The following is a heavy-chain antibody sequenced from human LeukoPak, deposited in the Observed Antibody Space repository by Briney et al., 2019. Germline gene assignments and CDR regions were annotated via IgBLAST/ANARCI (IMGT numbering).Heavy chain of an antibody. V-gene: IGHV3-21*01. Sequence: GGSLRLSCAASGFTFSSYSMNWVRQAPGKGLEWVSSISSSSSYIYYADSVKGRFTISRDNAKNSLYLQMNSLRDEDTAVYYCARGAAANRDPWGQGTLVTVFS. CDR1: GFTFSSYS. J-gene: IGHJ5*02. D-gene: IGHD6-13*01. CDR2: ISSSSSYI. CDR3: ARGAAANRDP.